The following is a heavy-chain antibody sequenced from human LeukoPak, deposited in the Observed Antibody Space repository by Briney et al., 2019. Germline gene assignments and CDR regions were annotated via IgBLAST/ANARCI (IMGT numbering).Heavy chain of an antibody. Sequence: ASVKVSCKASGYTFTNYYIHWVRQAPGQGLEWMGIINPSDGTTIYAEKFKGRVSMTRDMSTSTVYMELSRLRSDDTAVYYCARDLGYCSGGSCYTNWFDPWGQGTLVTVSS. D-gene: IGHD2-15*01. CDR3: ARDLGYCSGGSCYTNWFDP. CDR2: INPSDGTT. J-gene: IGHJ5*02. V-gene: IGHV1-46*01. CDR1: GYTFTNYY.